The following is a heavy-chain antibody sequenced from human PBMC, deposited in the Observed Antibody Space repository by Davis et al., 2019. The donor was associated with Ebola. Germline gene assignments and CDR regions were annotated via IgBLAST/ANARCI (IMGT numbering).Heavy chain of an antibody. CDR1: GGTFSSYA. V-gene: IGHV1-69*13. CDR3: ARGPTTGTTKALSKNWFDP. D-gene: IGHD1-1*01. CDR2: IIPIFGTA. J-gene: IGHJ5*02. Sequence: AASVKVSCKASGGTFSSYAISWVRQAPGQGLEWMGGIIPIFGTANYAQKFQGRVTITADESTSTAYMELSSLRSEDTAVYYCARGPTTGTTKALSKNWFDPWGQGTLVTVSS.